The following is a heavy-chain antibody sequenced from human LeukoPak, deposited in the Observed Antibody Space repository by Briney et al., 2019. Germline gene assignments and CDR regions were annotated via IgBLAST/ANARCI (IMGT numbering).Heavy chain of an antibody. CDR2: IIPIFGTA. J-gene: IGHJ3*02. Sequence: SVKVSCKSSGGTFSSYAINWARQAPGQGLDWMGGIIPIFGTANYAQKCQGRVTITADESTSTAYMELSSLRSEDTAVYYCARDDVEDGAFDIWGQGTMVTVSS. V-gene: IGHV1-69*13. CDR1: GGTFSSYA. D-gene: IGHD2-15*01. CDR3: ARDDVEDGAFDI.